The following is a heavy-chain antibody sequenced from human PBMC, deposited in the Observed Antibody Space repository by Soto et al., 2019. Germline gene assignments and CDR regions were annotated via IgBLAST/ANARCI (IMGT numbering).Heavy chain of an antibody. CDR1: GYTFTSYD. D-gene: IGHD6-6*01. CDR2: MNPNSGNT. J-gene: IGHJ4*02. Sequence: GASVKVSCKASGYTFTSYDINWVRQATGQGLEWMGWMNPNSGNTGYAQKFQGRVTMTRNTSISTAYMELSSLRSEDTAVYYCARREWGSSSSLVDYWGQGTLVTVSS. V-gene: IGHV1-8*01. CDR3: ARREWGSSSSLVDY.